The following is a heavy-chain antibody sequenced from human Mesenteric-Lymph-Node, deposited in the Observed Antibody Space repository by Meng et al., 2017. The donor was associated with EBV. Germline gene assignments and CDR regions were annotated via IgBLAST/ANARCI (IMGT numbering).Heavy chain of an antibody. CDR3: ARQYGSSFDY. D-gene: IGHD3-10*01. Sequence: QLHESGPGLVRPSGTLSLICTVSSDSISSTSYHWGWIRQPPGKGLEWIGSIYYSGTTYFNPSLESRVSISVDTSKKQFSLRLTSVTAADTAVYYCARQYGSSFDYWGQGTLVTVFS. CDR1: SDSISSTSYH. J-gene: IGHJ4*02. CDR2: IYYSGTT. V-gene: IGHV4-39*01.